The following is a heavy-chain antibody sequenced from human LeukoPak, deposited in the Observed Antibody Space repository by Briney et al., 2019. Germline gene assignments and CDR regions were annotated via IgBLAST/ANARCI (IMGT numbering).Heavy chain of an antibody. V-gene: IGHV3-7*01. CDR1: GFTFSSYW. Sequence: PGGSLRLSYVASGFTFSSYWMSWVRQAPGKGLEWVANIKQDGGETYYVGSVKGRFTISRDNAQNSLYLQMNSLRAEDTAIYYCAGGVWPRSNYWGQGTLVTVSS. D-gene: IGHD6-13*01. J-gene: IGHJ4*02. CDR3: AGGVWPRSNY. CDR2: IKQDGGET.